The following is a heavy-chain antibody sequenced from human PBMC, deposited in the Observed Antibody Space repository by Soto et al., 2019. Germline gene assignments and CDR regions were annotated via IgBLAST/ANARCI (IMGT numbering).Heavy chain of an antibody. J-gene: IGHJ6*02. CDR1: GGTFSSYA. V-gene: IGHV1-69*13. D-gene: IGHD5-18*01. CDR2: IIPIFGTA. CDR3: AREGATAMVPTRFYYYGMDV. Sequence: ASVKVSCKASGGTFSSYAISWVRQATGQGREWMGGIIPIFGTANYAQKFQGRVTITADDSTSTAYMALSSLRSEDTAVYYCAREGATAMVPTRFYYYGMDVWGQVTTATGS.